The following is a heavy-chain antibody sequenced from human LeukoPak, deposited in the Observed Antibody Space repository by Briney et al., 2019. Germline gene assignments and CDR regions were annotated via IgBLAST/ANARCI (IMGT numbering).Heavy chain of an antibody. CDR1: GYTFTSYG. D-gene: IGHD3-3*01. CDR2: ISAYNGNT. V-gene: IGHV1-18*01. J-gene: IGHJ4*02. Sequence: ASVKVSCKASGYTFTSYGISWVRQAPGQGLEWKGWISAYNGNTNYAQKLQGRVTMTTDTSTSTAYMELRSLRSDDTAVYYCARDKSITIFGVVSPGGYWGQGTLVTVSS. CDR3: ARDKSITIFGVVSPGGY.